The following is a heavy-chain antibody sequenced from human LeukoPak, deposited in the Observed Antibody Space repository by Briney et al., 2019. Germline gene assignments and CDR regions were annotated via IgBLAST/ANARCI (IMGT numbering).Heavy chain of an antibody. J-gene: IGHJ5*02. CDR1: GGTFSSYA. Sequence: SVKVSCKASGGTFSSYAISWVRQAPGQGLEWMGGIIPIFGTANYAQKFQGRVTITADESTSTAYMELSSLRSEDTAVYYCARDQGNYYDSSGLPRINWFDPWGQGTLVTVSS. CDR3: ARDQGNYYDSSGLPRINWFDP. D-gene: IGHD3-22*01. CDR2: IIPIFGTA. V-gene: IGHV1-69*13.